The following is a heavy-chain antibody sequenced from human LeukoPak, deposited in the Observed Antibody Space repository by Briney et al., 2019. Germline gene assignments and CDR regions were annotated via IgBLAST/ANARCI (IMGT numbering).Heavy chain of an antibody. CDR1: GLTFSTYA. J-gene: IGHJ6*02. CDR2: ISYDGSNK. CDR3: ADGMDV. V-gene: IGHV3-30*04. Sequence: PGGSLRLSCTASGLTFSTYALHWVRQAPGKGLEWVAVISYDGSNKYYAESVKGRFTISRDNFKNTLYLQMNSLRAEDTAVYYCADGMDVWGQGTTVTVSS.